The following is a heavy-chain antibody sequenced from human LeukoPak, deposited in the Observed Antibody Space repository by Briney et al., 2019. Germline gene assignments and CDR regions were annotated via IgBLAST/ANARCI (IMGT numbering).Heavy chain of an antibody. Sequence: GASVKVSCKASGYSFNSQGMNWVRQVPGQGLEWMGWINTHSGNPTYAQGFTGRFVFSLYASASTAYLQISSLKAEDTAIYHCAKEILRFDLWGQGTMVTVSS. CDR3: AKEILRFDL. V-gene: IGHV7-4-1*02. J-gene: IGHJ3*01. CDR2: INTHSGNP. CDR1: GYSFNSQG.